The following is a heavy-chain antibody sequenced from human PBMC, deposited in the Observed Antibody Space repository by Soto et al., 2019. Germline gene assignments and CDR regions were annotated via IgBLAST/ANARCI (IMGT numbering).Heavy chain of an antibody. Sequence: PSEILSLTCTVSGGSISSYYWSWIRQPPGKGLEWIGYIYYSGSTNYNPSLKSRVTISVDTSKNQFSLKLSSVTAADTAVYYCARVWGGAFDFWGQGTMVTVSS. V-gene: IGHV4-59*01. D-gene: IGHD3-10*01. CDR1: GGSISSYY. J-gene: IGHJ3*01. CDR3: ARVWGGAFDF. CDR2: IYYSGST.